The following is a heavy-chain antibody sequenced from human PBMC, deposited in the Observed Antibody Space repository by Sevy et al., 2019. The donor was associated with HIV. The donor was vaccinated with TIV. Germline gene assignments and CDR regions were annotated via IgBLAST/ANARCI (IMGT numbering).Heavy chain of an antibody. CDR1: GFTFNYYG. J-gene: IGHJ4*01. D-gene: IGHD6-13*01. Sequence: GGSLRLSCAASGFTFNYYGVHWVRQAPGKGLEWVAFIGLDGSDKNYADSVKGRFTISRDNSQHTMYMQMNSLRPDDTAVYYCAKNTAAAGVGGFDYWGHGTLVTVSS. CDR3: AKNTAAAGVGGFDY. V-gene: IGHV3-30*02. CDR2: IGLDGSDK.